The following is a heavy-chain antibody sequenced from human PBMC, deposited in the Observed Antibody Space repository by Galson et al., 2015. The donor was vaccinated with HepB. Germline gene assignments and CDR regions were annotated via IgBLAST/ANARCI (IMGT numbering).Heavy chain of an antibody. D-gene: IGHD5-18*01. CDR3: ARAAGDSSTYANDY. V-gene: IGHV4-30-2*02. CDR1: GGSISSGVYT. CDR2: VYHSGST. Sequence: TLSLTCAVSGGSISSGVYTWNWIRQPPGKGLEWIGYVYHSGSTYYNPSLKSRVTISVDRSKNQFSLKVNSVAAADTAVYYCARAAGDSSTYANDYGGQGTLVTVSS. J-gene: IGHJ4*02.